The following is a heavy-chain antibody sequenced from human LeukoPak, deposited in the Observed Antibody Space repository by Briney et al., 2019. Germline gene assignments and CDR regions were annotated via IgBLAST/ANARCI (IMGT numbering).Heavy chain of an antibody. J-gene: IGHJ4*02. D-gene: IGHD5-24*01. CDR2: IYYSGST. CDR1: GGSISSNNHY. Sequence: PSETLSLTCTVSGGSISSNNHYWGWIRQPPGKGLEWIGSIYYSGSTYYNPSLKSRVTISVDTSKNQFSLKLSSVTAADTAVYYCAREKDGYNTGDFVYWGRGTLVTVSS. CDR3: AREKDGYNTGDFVY. V-gene: IGHV4-39*02.